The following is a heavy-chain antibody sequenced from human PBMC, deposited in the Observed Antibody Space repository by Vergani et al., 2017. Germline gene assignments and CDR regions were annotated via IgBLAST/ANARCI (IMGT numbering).Heavy chain of an antibody. CDR1: FDSIRNLY. CDR2: IYTSGAT. J-gene: IGHJ3*01. CDR3: ARDGGEYDKDALDV. Sequence: QVQLQESGPGLVKSSETLSLTCSVSFDSIRNLYCNWIRQPPGKGLEWIGRIYTSGATNYNPSLRSRAIMSVAASKKQFSLKLTSVTAADTAVYYCARDGGEYDKDALDVWGQGTKVTVTS. V-gene: IGHV4-4*07. D-gene: IGHD2-21*01.